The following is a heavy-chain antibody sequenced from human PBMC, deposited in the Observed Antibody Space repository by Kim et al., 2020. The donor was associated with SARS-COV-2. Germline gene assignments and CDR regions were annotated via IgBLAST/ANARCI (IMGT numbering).Heavy chain of an antibody. CDR3: AREVGSSGCYSVDN. CDR1: GFIFSNYA. Sequence: GGSLRLSCAASGFIFSNYAMAWVRRAPGKGLEWVSTIRESGSKVYFADAVRGRFTISRDNSKNTLLLEMNSLRAEDTAMYYCAREVGSSGCYSVDNWGQG. J-gene: IGHJ4*02. D-gene: IGHD3-22*01. CDR2: IRESGSKV. V-gene: IGHV3-23*01.